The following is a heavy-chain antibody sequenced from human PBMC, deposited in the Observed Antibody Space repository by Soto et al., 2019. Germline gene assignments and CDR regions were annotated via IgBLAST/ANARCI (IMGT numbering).Heavy chain of an antibody. D-gene: IGHD2-2*01. J-gene: IGHJ6*02. CDR1: GYTFTGYY. Sequence: ASVKVSCKASGYTFTGYYMHWVRQAPGQGLEWMGWFNPNSGGTNYAQKFQGWVTMTRDTSISTAYMELSRLRSDDTAVYYCARGEVGYYYYGMDVWGQGTTVTVSS. CDR2: FNPNSGGT. V-gene: IGHV1-2*04. CDR3: ARGEVGYYYYGMDV.